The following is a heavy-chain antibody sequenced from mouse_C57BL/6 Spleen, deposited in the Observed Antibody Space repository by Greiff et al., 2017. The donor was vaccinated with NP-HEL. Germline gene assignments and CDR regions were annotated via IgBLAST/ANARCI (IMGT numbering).Heavy chain of an antibody. CDR3: TRGLDTTVVDYFDS. CDR2: ISSGGDYI. Sequence: EVMLVESGEGLVKPGGSLKLSCAASGFTFSSYAMSWFRQTPEKRLEWVAYISSGGDYIYYADNVTGRFPISRDNARNHLYLQMSILKYEDTAMYYCTRGLDTTVVDYFDSWGQGTTLTVSS. J-gene: IGHJ2*01. D-gene: IGHD1-1*01. CDR1: GFTFSSYA. V-gene: IGHV5-9-1*02.